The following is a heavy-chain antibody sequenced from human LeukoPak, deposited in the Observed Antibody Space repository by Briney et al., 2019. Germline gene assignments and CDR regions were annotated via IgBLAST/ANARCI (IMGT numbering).Heavy chain of an antibody. CDR3: ARIGYCSSTSCYEDAFDI. V-gene: IGHV1-46*01. D-gene: IGHD2-2*01. CDR1: GYIFTSYY. CDR2: INPSGGST. Sequence: ASVKVSCKASGYIFTSYYMHWVRQAPGQGLEWMGIINPSGGSTSYAQKFQGRVTMTRDTSTSTVYMELSSLRSEDTAVYYCARIGYCSSTSCYEDAFDIWGQGTMVTVSS. J-gene: IGHJ3*02.